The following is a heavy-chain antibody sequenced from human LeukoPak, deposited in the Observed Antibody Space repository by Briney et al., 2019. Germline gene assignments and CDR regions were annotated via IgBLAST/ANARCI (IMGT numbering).Heavy chain of an antibody. CDR2: IKRDGTEK. V-gene: IGHV3-7*01. CDR3: TRDTGCPGGTCYSFYDY. Sequence: GGSLRLSCAASGFTFSNYWMSWVRQAPGKGLEWVANIKRDGTEKYYVDSVKGRFTISRDNAENSLYLQMNSLRAEYPAVYYCTRDTGCPGGTCYSFYDYWGQGTLVTVSS. CDR1: GFTFSNYW. D-gene: IGHD2-15*01. J-gene: IGHJ4*02.